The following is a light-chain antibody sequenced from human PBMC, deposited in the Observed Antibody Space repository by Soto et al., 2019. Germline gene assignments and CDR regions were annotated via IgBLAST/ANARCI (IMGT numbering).Light chain of an antibody. J-gene: IGKJ2*01. CDR2: AAS. V-gene: IGKV1-9*01. Sequence: DIQLTQSPSFLSASVGDRVTITCLASQGISSYLAWFQQRPGKAPKLLIYAASTLESGVPSRFSGSGSGTDFTLTIGSLQPEDFATYFCQQFKSYPHTFGQGTELEIK. CDR3: QQFKSYPHT. CDR1: QGISSY.